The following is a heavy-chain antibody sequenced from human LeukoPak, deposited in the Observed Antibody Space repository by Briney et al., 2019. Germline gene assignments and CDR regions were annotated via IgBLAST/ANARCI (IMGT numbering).Heavy chain of an antibody. J-gene: IGHJ4*02. CDR3: AKGAITMVRSHFDY. CDR1: GFTFSSYG. Sequence: GGSLRLSCAASGFTFSSYGMHWVRQAPGKGLEWVAVISYDGSNKYYADSVKGRFTISRDNSKNTLYLQMNSLRAEDTAAYYCAKGAITMVRSHFDYWGQGTLVTVSS. D-gene: IGHD3-10*01. V-gene: IGHV3-30*18. CDR2: ISYDGSNK.